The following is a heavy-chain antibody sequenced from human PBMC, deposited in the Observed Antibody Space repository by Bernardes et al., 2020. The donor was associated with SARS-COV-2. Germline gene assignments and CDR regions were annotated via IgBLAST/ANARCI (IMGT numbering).Heavy chain of an antibody. CDR3: ARRAYGDYYFDY. D-gene: IGHD4-17*01. V-gene: IGHV5-51*01. Sequence: GESLKISCKGAGYSFSSYLIGWVRQMPGKGLEWMGIIYPGDSDTRYSPSFQGQVTISADKSINTAYLQWSSLKASDTAMYYCARRAYGDYYFDYWGQGTLVTVSS. CDR2: IYPGDSDT. CDR1: GYSFSSYL. J-gene: IGHJ4*02.